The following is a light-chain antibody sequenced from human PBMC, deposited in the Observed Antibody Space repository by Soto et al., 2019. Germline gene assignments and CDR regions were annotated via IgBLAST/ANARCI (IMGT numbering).Light chain of an antibody. CDR3: SSYTTSSTVA. Sequence: QSALTQSASESGSPGQSITISCTGTSSDIGGYNYVSWYQQHPDKAPKLMIFEVSNRPSGVSNRFSGSKSGNTASLTISGLLPEDEADYYCSSYTTSSTVAFGGGTKLTVL. CDR2: EVS. V-gene: IGLV2-14*01. CDR1: SSDIGGYNY. J-gene: IGLJ2*01.